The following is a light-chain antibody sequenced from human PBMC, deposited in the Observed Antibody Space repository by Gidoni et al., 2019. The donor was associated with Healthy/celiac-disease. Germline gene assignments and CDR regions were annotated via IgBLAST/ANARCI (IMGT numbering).Light chain of an antibody. CDR2: YAS. CDR1: QRIGSS. Sequence: EIVLTPSPYFQSVTPKEQVTITSRASQRIGSSLHGYQQKPDQSPKLLIKYASQSISGVPSRFSGSGSGTDFTLTSNSLEAEDAAAYYCHQSSSLPRAFGGGTKVEIK. J-gene: IGKJ4*01. V-gene: IGKV6D-21*02. CDR3: HQSSSLPRA.